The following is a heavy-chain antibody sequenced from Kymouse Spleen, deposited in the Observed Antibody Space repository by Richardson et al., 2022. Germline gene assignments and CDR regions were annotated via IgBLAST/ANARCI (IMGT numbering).Heavy chain of an antibody. V-gene: IGHV4-59*01. CDR2: IYYSGST. Sequence: QVQLQESGPGLVKPSETLSLTCTVSGGSISSYYWSWIRQPPGKGLEWIGYIYYSGSTNYNPSLKSRVTISVDTSKNQFSLKLSSVTAADTAVYYCARGYNWNDVGYWGQGTLVTVSS. CDR3: ARGYNWNDVGY. D-gene: IGHD1-1*01. CDR1: GGSISSYY. J-gene: IGHJ4*02.